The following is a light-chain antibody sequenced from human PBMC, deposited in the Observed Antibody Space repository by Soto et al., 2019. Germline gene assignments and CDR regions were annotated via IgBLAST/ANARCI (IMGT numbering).Light chain of an antibody. CDR3: QQYRHWPLT. Sequence: IVLTQSPATLSLSPGERATLSCRASQSISSYLAWYQQKPGQAPRLLIYDASNRATGIPARFSGSGSGTEFTLTISSLQSEDFAVYYCQQYRHWPLTFGGGTKVEIK. V-gene: IGKV3-11*01. CDR1: QSISSY. CDR2: DAS. J-gene: IGKJ4*01.